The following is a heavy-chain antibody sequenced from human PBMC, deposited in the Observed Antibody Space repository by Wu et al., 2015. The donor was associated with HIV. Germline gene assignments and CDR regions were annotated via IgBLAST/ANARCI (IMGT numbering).Heavy chain of an antibody. CDR2: INPNSGGT. D-gene: IGHD3-10*01. V-gene: IGHV1-2*02. J-gene: IGHJ4*02. Sequence: QVQLVQSGAEVKKPGASVKVSCKASGYTFTDYYMHWVRQAPGQGLEWVGWINPNSGGTNYAQKFQGRVTMTRDTSISTVYMELSRLRYNDTAMYYCARVGTLLRGVSFLVYWGQGTLGHRLL. CDR3: ARVGTLLRGVSFLVY. CDR1: GYTFTDYY.